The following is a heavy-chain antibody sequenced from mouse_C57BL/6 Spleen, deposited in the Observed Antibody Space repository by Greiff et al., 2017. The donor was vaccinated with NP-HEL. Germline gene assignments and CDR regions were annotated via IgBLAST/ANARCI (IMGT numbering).Heavy chain of an antibody. CDR3: ASKGYEAMDY. V-gene: IGHV1-50*01. Sequence: VQLQQPGAELVKPGASVKLSCKASGYTFTSYWMQWVKQRPGQGLEWIGEIDPSDSYTNYNQKFKGKATLTVDTSSSTAYMQLSSLTSEDSAVYYCASKGYEAMDYWGQGTSVTVSS. CDR1: GYTFTSYW. CDR2: IDPSDSYT. J-gene: IGHJ4*01. D-gene: IGHD3-2*02.